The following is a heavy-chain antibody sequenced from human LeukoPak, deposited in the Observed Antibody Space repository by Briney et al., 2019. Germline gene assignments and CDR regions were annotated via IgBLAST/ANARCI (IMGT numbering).Heavy chain of an antibody. D-gene: IGHD6-19*01. CDR2: ISSSGSTI. Sequence: GGSLRLSCAASGFTFSSYEMNWVRQAPGKGLEWVSYISSSGSTIYYADSVKGRFTISRDNAKNSLYLQMNSLRAEDTAVYYCAILRAAVAGVFDYWGQGTLVTVSS. V-gene: IGHV3-48*03. CDR3: AILRAAVAGVFDY. J-gene: IGHJ4*02. CDR1: GFTFSSYE.